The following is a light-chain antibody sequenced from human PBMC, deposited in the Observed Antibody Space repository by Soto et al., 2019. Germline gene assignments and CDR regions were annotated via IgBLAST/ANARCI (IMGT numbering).Light chain of an antibody. CDR1: HSVNRSY. J-gene: IGKJ1*01. CDR3: QQYCSSPRT. Sequence: IELAQTPGTLSLSLGERATRCXRASHSVNRSYLAWYQREPGXAAXLLXXGXSSRXXXFPXRFSGRGSGTDLTLTISRLEPEDLAVYYCQQYCSSPRTFGQGTKVDIK. CDR2: GXS. V-gene: IGKV3-20*01.